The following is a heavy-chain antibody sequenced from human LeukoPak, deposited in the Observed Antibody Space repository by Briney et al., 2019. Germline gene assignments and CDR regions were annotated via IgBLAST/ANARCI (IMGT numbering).Heavy chain of an antibody. Sequence: ASVKVSCKASGYTFTSYGISWVRQAPGQGLEWMGWISAYNGNTNYAQKLQGRVTMTTDTSTSTAYMELRSLRSDDTAVYYCLRDCSGGSCYPTPPDYYGMDVWGPGNTVTVSS. D-gene: IGHD2-15*01. CDR2: ISAYNGNT. J-gene: IGHJ6*02. V-gene: IGHV1-18*01. CDR1: GYTFTSYG. CDR3: LRDCSGGSCYPTPPDYYGMDV.